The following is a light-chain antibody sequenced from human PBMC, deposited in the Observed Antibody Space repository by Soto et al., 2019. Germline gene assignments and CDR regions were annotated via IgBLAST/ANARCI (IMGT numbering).Light chain of an antibody. CDR2: GNT. CDR1: SSNIGAGCE. J-gene: IGLJ1*01. CDR3: QSYDSSLSASYV. Sequence: QSVLTQPPSVSGAPGQRGPISCTGCSSNIGAGCEVHWYQHLPGKAPKLLIYGNTNRPSGVPDRFSGSKSGTSASLAITGLQAEDEADYYCQSYDSSLSASYVFGGGTKVTVL. V-gene: IGLV1-40*01.